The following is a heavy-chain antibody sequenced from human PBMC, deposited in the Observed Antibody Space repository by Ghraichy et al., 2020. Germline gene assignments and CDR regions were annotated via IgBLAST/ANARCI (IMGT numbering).Heavy chain of an antibody. Sequence: GGSLRLSCAASAFTFSSYAMTWVRQAPGKGLEWVSTIRGSGSSTYYTDSVKGRFTISRDNSKNTLYLQMNSLRAEDTAVYDCAKDREYYDSSGGYLKAFDIWGQGTLVTVSS. CDR2: IRGSGSST. J-gene: IGHJ4*02. CDR3: AKDREYYDSSGGYLKAFDI. CDR1: AFTFSSYA. V-gene: IGHV3-23*01. D-gene: IGHD3-22*01.